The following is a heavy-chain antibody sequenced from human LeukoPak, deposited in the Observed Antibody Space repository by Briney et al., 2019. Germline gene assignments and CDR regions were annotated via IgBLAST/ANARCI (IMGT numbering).Heavy chain of an antibody. Sequence: SETLSLTCTVSGGSISSSSYYWGWIRHPPGKGLEWIGSIYYSGSTYYNPSLKSRVTISVDTSKNQFSLKLSSVTAADTAVYYCARRRRLYDSAFDYWGQGTLVTVSS. D-gene: IGHD3-10*01. CDR3: ARRRRLYDSAFDY. CDR2: IYYSGST. CDR1: GGSISSSSYY. V-gene: IGHV4-39*01. J-gene: IGHJ4*02.